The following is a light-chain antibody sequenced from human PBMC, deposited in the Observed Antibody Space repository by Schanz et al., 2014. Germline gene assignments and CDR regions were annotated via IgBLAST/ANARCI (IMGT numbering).Light chain of an antibody. V-gene: IGKV3-11*01. CDR3: QLRGNWPPWT. CDR1: QSVSSN. Sequence: EIVMTQSPATLSVSPGERATLSCRASQSVSSNLAWYQQKPGQAPRLLIYDASNRATGIPARFSGSGSGTDFTLTISSLEPEDFAVYYCQLRGNWPPWTFGQGTKVEVK. CDR2: DAS. J-gene: IGKJ1*01.